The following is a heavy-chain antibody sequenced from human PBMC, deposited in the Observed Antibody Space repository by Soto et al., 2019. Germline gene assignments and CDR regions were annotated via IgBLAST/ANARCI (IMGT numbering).Heavy chain of an antibody. CDR1: GASVSSGRYY. CDR2: ISYSGST. D-gene: IGHD2-8*01. J-gene: IGHJ6*02. Sequence: PSETLSLTCTVSGASVSSGRYYWSWIRQHPGKGLEWIGYISYSGSTYYNPSLKSRVIISVDTSKNQFSLKLNSVTAADTAVYYCARYQRNGAMDDWGQGTTVTVSS. CDR3: ARYQRNGAMDD. V-gene: IGHV4-31*03.